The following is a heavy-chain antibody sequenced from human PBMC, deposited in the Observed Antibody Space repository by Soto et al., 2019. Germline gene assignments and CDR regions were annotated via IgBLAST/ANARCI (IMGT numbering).Heavy chain of an antibody. D-gene: IGHD3-10*01. Sequence: GGSLRLSCAASGFTFSSYGMHWVRQAPGKGLEWVAVIWYDGSNKYYADSVKGRFTISRDNSKNTLYLQMNSLRAEDTAVYYCARDWNYYGSGSYGEFADYWGQGTLVTVSS. CDR3: ARDWNYYGSGSYGEFADY. J-gene: IGHJ4*02. V-gene: IGHV3-33*01. CDR2: IWYDGSNK. CDR1: GFTFSSYG.